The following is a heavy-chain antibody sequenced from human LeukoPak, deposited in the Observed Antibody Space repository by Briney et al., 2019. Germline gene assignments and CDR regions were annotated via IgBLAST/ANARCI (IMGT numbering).Heavy chain of an antibody. J-gene: IGHJ4*02. CDR1: GYTFTSYG. V-gene: IGHV1-69*04. CDR3: ARGGSGSYYPYDY. Sequence: GASVKVSCKASGYTFTSYGISWVRQAPGQGLEWMGRIIPILGIANYAQKFQGRVTITAGKSTSTAYMELSSLRSEDTAVYYCARGGSGSYYPYDYWGQGTLATVSS. CDR2: IIPILGIA. D-gene: IGHD1-26*01.